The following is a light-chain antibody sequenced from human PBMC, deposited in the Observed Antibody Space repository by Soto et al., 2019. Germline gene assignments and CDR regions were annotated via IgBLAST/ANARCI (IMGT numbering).Light chain of an antibody. CDR2: EVS. CDR3: SSYAGSNSYV. J-gene: IGLJ1*01. V-gene: IGLV2-8*01. Sequence: QSALTQPPSATGFPGQSVTISCTGTSSDVGGYNYVSWYQQHPGKAPKLMIYEVSKRPSGVPDRFSGSKSGNTASLTVSGLQAEDEADYYCSSYAGSNSYVFGTGTKVTV. CDR1: SSDVGGYNY.